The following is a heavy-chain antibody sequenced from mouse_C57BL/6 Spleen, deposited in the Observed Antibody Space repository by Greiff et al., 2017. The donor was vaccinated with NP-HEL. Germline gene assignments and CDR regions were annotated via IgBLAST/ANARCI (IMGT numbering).Heavy chain of an antibody. V-gene: IGHV1-64*01. D-gene: IGHD2-3*01. J-gene: IGHJ3*01. CDR2: IHPNSGST. CDR3: ARGIRYDGYFSY. CDR1: GYTFTSYW. Sequence: QVQLQQPGAELVKPGASVKLSCKASGYTFTSYWMHWVKQRPGQGLEWIGMIHPNSGSTNYNEKFKSKATLTVDKSSSTAYMQLSSLTSEDSSVYFCARGIRYDGYFSYWGQGTLVTVSA.